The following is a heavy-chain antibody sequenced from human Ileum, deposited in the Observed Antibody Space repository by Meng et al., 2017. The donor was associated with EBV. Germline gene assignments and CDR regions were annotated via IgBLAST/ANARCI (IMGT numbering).Heavy chain of an antibody. CDR3: VRGGLGPWY. Sequence: DVPLVQARGGFARLGGSLRPSCAASGFTFSNSWMHWLRQAPGKGLVWVSHIDTDGSTTNYAGSVKGRFTISRDNAKNTLSLQMNSLRVEDTAVYYCVRGGLGPWYWGQGTLVTVSS. V-gene: IGHV3-74*01. J-gene: IGHJ4*02. CDR2: IDTDGSTT. D-gene: IGHD3/OR15-3a*01. CDR1: GFTFSNSW.